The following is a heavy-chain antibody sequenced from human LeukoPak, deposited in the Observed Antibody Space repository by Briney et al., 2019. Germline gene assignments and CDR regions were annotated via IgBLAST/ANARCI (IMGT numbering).Heavy chain of an antibody. J-gene: IGHJ5*01. CDR2: IYYSGTT. CDR3: ARQPKSCAPGIFITGKACWFDS. D-gene: IGHD3-10*01. Sequence: PSETLSLTCTVSGGSISSSSYYWGWIRQPPGKGLEWIGSIYYSGTTYPNSSLKSRVTISVDTSKNQFSLKLSSVTAADTAVYYCARQPKSCAPGIFITGKACWFDSWGQGTLVTVSP. CDR1: GGSISSSSYY. V-gene: IGHV4-39*01.